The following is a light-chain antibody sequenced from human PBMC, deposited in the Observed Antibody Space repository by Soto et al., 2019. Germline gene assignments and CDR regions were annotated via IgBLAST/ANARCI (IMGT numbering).Light chain of an antibody. CDR1: QRISSNY. V-gene: IGKV3-20*01. J-gene: IGKJ1*01. Sequence: PGESATLAWRASQRISSNYLGXYQXLXGXXXSXXXYAACSSAAVMPDRFSGGGYGTDFTITISILEAEDFAVYYCQDYGTSPQTFAQGNKVDI. CDR2: AAC. CDR3: QDYGTSPQT.